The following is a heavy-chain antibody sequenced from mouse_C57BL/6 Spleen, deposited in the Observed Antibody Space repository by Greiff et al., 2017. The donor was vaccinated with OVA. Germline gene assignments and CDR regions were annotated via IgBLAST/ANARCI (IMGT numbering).Heavy chain of an antibody. Sequence: DVHLVESGPGLVKPSQSLSLTCSVTGYSITSGYYWNWIRQFPGNKLEWMGYISYDGSNNYNPSLKNRISITRDTSKNQFFLKLNSVTTEDTATYYCARDEGYFDVWGSGTTVTVAS. CDR3: ARDEGYFDV. CDR1: GYSITSGYY. J-gene: IGHJ1*01. CDR2: ISYDGSN. V-gene: IGHV3-6*01.